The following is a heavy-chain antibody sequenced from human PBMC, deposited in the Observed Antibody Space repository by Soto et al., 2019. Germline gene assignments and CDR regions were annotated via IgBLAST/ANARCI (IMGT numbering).Heavy chain of an antibody. CDR1: GFTFSSYA. J-gene: IGHJ3*02. D-gene: IGHD1-20*01. CDR3: AKSSLNNWNDGDAFDI. Sequence: GGSLRLSCAASGFTFSSYAMSWVRQAPGKGLEWVSAISGSVGSTYYADSVKGRFTISRDNSKNTLYLQMNSLRAEDTALYYCAKSSLNNWNDGDAFDIWGQGTMVTVSS. V-gene: IGHV3-23*01. CDR2: ISGSVGST.